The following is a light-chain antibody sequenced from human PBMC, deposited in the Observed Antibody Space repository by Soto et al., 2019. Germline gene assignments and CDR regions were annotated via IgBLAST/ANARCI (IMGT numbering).Light chain of an antibody. CDR1: RSDVGAYKF. CDR2: DVS. J-gene: IGLJ3*02. V-gene: IGLV2-11*01. Sequence: QSVLTHPRSVSGSPGQSVTISCTGTRSDVGAYKFVSWYQQHPGKAPKLMIYDVSKRPSGVPDRFSGSKSANTASLTISGLQAEYEADYYCCSYAGTYTWVFGGGTKLTVL. CDR3: CSYAGTYTWV.